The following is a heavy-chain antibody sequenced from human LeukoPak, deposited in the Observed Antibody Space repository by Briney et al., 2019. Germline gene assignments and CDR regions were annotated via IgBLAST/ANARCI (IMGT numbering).Heavy chain of an antibody. CDR1: GGSFSGYY. V-gene: IGHV4-34*01. CDR3: ARVGAASDFDY. Sequence: SETLSLTCAVYGGSFSGYYWSWIRQPPGKGLEWIGEINHSGSTNYNPSLKSRVTISVDTSKNQFSLKLSSVTAADTAVYYCARVGAASDFDYWGQGTLATVSS. CDR2: INHSGST. J-gene: IGHJ4*02. D-gene: IGHD3-10*01.